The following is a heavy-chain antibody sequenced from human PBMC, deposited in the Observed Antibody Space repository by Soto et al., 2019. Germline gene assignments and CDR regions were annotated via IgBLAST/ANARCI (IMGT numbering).Heavy chain of an antibody. CDR2: ISSSSSYT. D-gene: IGHD3-16*01. J-gene: IGHJ6*02. Sequence: GGSLRLSCAASGFTFSDYYMSWIRQAPGKGLEWVSYISSSSSYTNYADSVKGRFTISRDNAKNSLYLQMNSLRAEDTAVYYCARGGLTTSYYGMDVWGQGTTVTVSS. CDR1: GFTFSDYY. CDR3: ARGGLTTSYYGMDV. V-gene: IGHV3-11*05.